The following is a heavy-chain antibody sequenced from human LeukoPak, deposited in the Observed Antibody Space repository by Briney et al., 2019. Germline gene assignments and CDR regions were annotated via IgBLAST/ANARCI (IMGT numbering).Heavy chain of an antibody. Sequence: ASVKVSCKASGYTFTSYGIGWVRQAPGQGLEWMGWISAYNGNTNYAQKLQGRVTMTTDTSTSTAYMELRSLRSDDTAVYYCARAEDIVVVVAATPDLDLDYWGQGTLVTVSS. CDR1: GYTFTSYG. D-gene: IGHD2-15*01. CDR2: ISAYNGNT. CDR3: ARAEDIVVVVAATPDLDLDY. J-gene: IGHJ4*02. V-gene: IGHV1-18*01.